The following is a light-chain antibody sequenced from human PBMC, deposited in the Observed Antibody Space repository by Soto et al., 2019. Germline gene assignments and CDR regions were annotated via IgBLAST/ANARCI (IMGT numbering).Light chain of an antibody. CDR1: QTVSRY. J-gene: IGKJ4*01. CDR2: DAS. Sequence: ALIQSPATLSLSPGERATLSCRASQTVSRYLAWFQQKPGQPPRLLIYDASNRATGIPARFSGSGSGTDYTLTISSLEPEDFAVYYCQQRSTWPLLTFGGGTKVEI. CDR3: QQRSTWPLLT. V-gene: IGKV3-11*01.